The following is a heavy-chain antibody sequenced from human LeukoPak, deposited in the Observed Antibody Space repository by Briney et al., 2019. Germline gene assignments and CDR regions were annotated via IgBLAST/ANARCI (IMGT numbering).Heavy chain of an antibody. CDR1: GFTFNSYG. J-gene: IGHJ6*02. Sequence: PGKSLRLSCAASGFTFNSYGMHWVRQAPGKGLEWVAVIWYDGSNEYYADSVEGRFSISRDNSKNTLYLQMNSLRAEDTAVYYCARGSLWLRARDGMDVWGQGTTVTVSS. CDR2: IWYDGSNE. CDR3: ARGSLWLRARDGMDV. D-gene: IGHD5-12*01. V-gene: IGHV3-33*01.